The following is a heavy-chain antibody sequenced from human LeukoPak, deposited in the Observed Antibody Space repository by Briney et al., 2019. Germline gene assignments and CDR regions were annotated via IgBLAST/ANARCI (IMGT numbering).Heavy chain of an antibody. CDR1: GGSFSGYY. CDR3: ARADDYGDYVLHDY. CDR2: IYTSGST. D-gene: IGHD4-17*01. J-gene: IGHJ4*02. Sequence: SETLSLTCAVYGGSFSGYYWSWIRQPAGKGLEWIGRIYTSGSTNYNPSLKSRVTISVDTSKNQFSLKLSSVTAADTAVYYCARADDYGDYVLHDYWGQGTLVTVSS. V-gene: IGHV4-59*10.